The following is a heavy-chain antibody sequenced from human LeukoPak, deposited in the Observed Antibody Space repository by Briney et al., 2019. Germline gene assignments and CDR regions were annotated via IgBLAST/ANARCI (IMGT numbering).Heavy chain of an antibody. V-gene: IGHV4-61*02. CDR3: ARENYGDYPFDY. J-gene: IGHJ4*02. CDR2: TYTSGST. Sequence: NSSQTLSLTCTVSGGSISSGSYYWSWIRQPAGKGLEWIGRTYTSGSTNYNPSLKSRVTISVDTSKNQFSLKLSSVTAADTAVYYCARENYGDYPFDYWGQGTLVTVSS. CDR1: GGSISSGSYY. D-gene: IGHD4-17*01.